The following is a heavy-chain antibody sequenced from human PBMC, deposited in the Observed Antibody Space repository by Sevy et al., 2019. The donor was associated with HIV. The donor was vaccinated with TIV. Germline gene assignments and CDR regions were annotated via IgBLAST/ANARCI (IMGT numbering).Heavy chain of an antibody. V-gene: IGHV3-21*01. CDR2: ISSTSNYI. CDR1: GFTFSSYS. Sequence: GGFLRLSCAASGFTFSSYSMNWVRQAPGKGLEWVSSISSTSNYIYYADSVKGRFTISRDNAKNSLYLQMNSLRAEDTAVYYCAAQGYGDSAYAFDIWGQGTMVTVSS. J-gene: IGHJ3*02. D-gene: IGHD4-17*01. CDR3: AAQGYGDSAYAFDI.